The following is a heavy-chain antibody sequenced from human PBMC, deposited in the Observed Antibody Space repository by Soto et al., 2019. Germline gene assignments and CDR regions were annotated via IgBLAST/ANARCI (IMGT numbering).Heavy chain of an antibody. D-gene: IGHD6-13*01. CDR2: IIPIFGTA. J-gene: IGHJ3*02. V-gene: IGHV1-69*13. CDR1: GGTFSSYA. CDR3: AVEFGSSWTDAFDI. Sequence: SVKVSCKASGGTFSSYAISWVRQAPGQGLEWMGGIIPIFGTANYAQKFQGRVTITADESTSTAYMELSSLRSEDTAVYYCAVEFGSSWTDAFDIWGQGTMVTVSS.